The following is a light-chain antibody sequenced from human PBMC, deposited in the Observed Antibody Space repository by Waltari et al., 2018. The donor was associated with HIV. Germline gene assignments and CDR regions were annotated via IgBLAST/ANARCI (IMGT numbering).Light chain of an antibody. Sequence: QSALTQPASVSGSPGQSITIPCTGPSSDVGIYIYVSWYQQHPGKVPKLRIYDVSKRPSGVSNRLSGSKSGNTASLTISGLQAEDEADYHCCSYAGTNTYVFGSGTKVTVL. V-gene: IGLV2-23*02. J-gene: IGLJ1*01. CDR1: SSDVGIYIY. CDR2: DVS. CDR3: CSYAGTNTYV.